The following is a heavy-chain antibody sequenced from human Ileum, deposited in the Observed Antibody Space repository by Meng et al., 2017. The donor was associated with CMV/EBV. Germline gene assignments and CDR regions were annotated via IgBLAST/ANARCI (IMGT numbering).Heavy chain of an antibody. D-gene: IGHD3-10*01. Sequence: QVRRQVAGPGMVKTSETLSLTCYVSGGSISNYYWSWIRQPAGKGLEWIVHIYTSGTTNYNPSLKSRVTMSVDTSRNQFSLKLTSVTAADTAVYYCARNYGSGNWNFFHYWGQGTLVTVSS. CDR2: IYTSGTT. V-gene: IGHV4-4*07. CDR1: GGSISNYY. J-gene: IGHJ4*02. CDR3: ARNYGSGNWNFFHY.